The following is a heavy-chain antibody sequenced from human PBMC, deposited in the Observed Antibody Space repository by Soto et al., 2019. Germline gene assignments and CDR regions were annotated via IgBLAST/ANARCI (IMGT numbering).Heavy chain of an antibody. Sequence: SVKVSCKGSGATFNTYAIIWVRQAPGQGLEWMGGIIPMFAIPNYSQRFEGRLTITADEYTATAHMELTRLTSEDTAVYYCATRNPEGDEGVDFWGQGTLVTVSS. D-gene: IGHD2-21*01. J-gene: IGHJ4*02. CDR3: ATRNPEGDEGVDF. V-gene: IGHV1-69*13. CDR2: IIPMFAIP. CDR1: GATFNTYA.